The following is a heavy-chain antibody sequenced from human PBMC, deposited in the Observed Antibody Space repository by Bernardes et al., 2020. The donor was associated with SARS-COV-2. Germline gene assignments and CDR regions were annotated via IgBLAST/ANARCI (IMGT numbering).Heavy chain of an antibody. Sequence: VGSLILSCVASGFTFDDYAMSWVRQAPGKGLEWVSTIRYNGRATFYADSVKGRFTISRDNSKDTLFLQMDNLRADDTAVYYCTKFQSSAYSSSFDYWGQGTLV. D-gene: IGHD3-22*01. CDR3: TKFQSSAYSSSFDY. CDR1: GFTFDDYA. V-gene: IGHV3-23*01. J-gene: IGHJ4*02. CDR2: IRYNGRAT.